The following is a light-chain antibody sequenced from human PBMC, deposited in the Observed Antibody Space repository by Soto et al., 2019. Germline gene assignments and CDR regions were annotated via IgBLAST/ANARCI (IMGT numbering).Light chain of an antibody. Sequence: IQLTQSPSSLSASVGDRVTITCRASQDIAIYLVWYQQKPGEAPKLLIYAASTLYGGVPSRFSGSGSGTDFALPITSLQAEDFAPYYCQQLRMYPSTFGGGTKVEIK. V-gene: IGKV1-9*01. CDR3: QQLRMYPST. CDR2: AAS. CDR1: QDIAIY. J-gene: IGKJ4*01.